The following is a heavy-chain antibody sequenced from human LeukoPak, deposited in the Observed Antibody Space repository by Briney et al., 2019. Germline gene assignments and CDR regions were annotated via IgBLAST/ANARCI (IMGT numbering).Heavy chain of an antibody. CDR3: ARGLRYFDWLPLFGMDV. CDR2: IYYSGST. J-gene: IGHJ6*04. CDR1: GGSISSYY. Sequence: SETLSLTCTVSGGSISSYYWSWIRQPPGKGLEWIGYIYYSGSTNYNPSLKSRVTISVDTSKNQFSLKLSSVTAADTAVYYCARGLRYFDWLPLFGMDVWAKGPRPPSPQ. D-gene: IGHD3-9*01. V-gene: IGHV4-59*01.